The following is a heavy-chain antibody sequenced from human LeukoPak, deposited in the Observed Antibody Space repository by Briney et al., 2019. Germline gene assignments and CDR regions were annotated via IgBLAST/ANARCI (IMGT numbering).Heavy chain of an antibody. CDR1: RFTFSSYV. V-gene: IGHV3-23*01. CDR3: ARDLDDYNGLPPFFQH. D-gene: IGHD5-24*01. J-gene: IGHJ1*01. CDR2: ISGGGSIT. Sequence: GGSLRFSCAASRFTFSSYVMSWVRQAPGKGLEWVSTISGGGSITYTADSVTGRFTISRDNSQNIVYLLMNSLRAEDTATYFCARDLDDYNGLPPFFQHWGQGTRVTVSS.